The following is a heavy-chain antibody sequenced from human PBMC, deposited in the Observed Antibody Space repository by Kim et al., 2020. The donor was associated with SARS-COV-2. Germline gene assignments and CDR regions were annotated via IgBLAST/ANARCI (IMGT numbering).Heavy chain of an antibody. D-gene: IGHD3-3*01. V-gene: IGHV4-39*01. CDR3: AATIHLDPVDY. CDR2: VTYDARA. J-gene: IGHJ4*02. CDR1: GASISSNLFH. Sequence: SETLSLTCTVSGASISSNLFHWGWIRQSPGRGLEWIVAVTYDARAFHNPSLKTRVTITLYAPVDPFSLHLTSVTAADTAVYFCAATIHLDPVDYRGQGIL.